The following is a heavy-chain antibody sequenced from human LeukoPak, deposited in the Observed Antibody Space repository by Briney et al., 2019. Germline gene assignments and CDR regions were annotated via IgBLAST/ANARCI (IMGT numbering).Heavy chain of an antibody. D-gene: IGHD3-3*01. CDR1: GGSISSYY. Sequence: PSETLSLTCTVSGGSISSYYWSWIRQPPGKGLEWIGYIYYSGSTNYNPSLKSRVTISVDTSKNQFSLKLSSVTAADTAVYYCARDGQVRSHYYYYGMDVWGKGTTVTVSS. CDR3: ARDGQVRSHYYYYGMDV. V-gene: IGHV4-59*01. CDR2: IYYSGST. J-gene: IGHJ6*04.